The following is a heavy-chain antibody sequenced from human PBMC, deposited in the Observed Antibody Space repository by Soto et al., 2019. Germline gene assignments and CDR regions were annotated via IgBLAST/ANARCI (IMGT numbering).Heavy chain of an antibody. J-gene: IGHJ4*02. CDR2: IYYSGST. Sequence: PSETLSLTCTVSGGSISSYYWSWIRQPPGKGLEWIGYIYYSGSTNYNPSLKSRVTISVDTSKNQFSLKLSSVTAADTAVYYCARGRGGYDTFDYWGQGTLVTVSS. CDR3: ARGRGGYDTFDY. D-gene: IGHD5-12*01. CDR1: GGSISSYY. V-gene: IGHV4-59*08.